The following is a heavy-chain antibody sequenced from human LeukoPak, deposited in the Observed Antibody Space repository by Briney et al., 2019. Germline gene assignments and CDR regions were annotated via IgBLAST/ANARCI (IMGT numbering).Heavy chain of an antibody. J-gene: IGHJ3*02. CDR3: ARVRGTAVVVAARDAFDI. CDR1: GGTFSSYA. V-gene: IGHV1-69*04. CDR2: IIPILGIA. D-gene: IGHD2-15*01. Sequence: ASVKVSCKASGGTFSSYAISWVRQAPGQGLEWMGRIIPILGIANYAQKFQGRVTITADKSTSTAYMELSSLRSEDTAVYYCARVRGTAVVVAARDAFDIWGQGTMVTVSS.